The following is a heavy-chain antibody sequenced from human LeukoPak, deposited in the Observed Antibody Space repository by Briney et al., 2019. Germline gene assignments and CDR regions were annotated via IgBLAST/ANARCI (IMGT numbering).Heavy chain of an antibody. Sequence: GGSLRLSCAASGFTVNSNYMSWVRQAPGKGLEWVSVIYSGGDTYYADSVKGRFTISRDNSKNTLYLQMNTLRAEDTAVYYCARELSRGREGITMIEWSFFDYWGQGTLVTVSS. CDR2: IYSGGDT. J-gene: IGHJ4*02. CDR3: ARELSRGREGITMIEWSFFDY. D-gene: IGHD3-22*01. V-gene: IGHV3-53*05. CDR1: GFTVNSNY.